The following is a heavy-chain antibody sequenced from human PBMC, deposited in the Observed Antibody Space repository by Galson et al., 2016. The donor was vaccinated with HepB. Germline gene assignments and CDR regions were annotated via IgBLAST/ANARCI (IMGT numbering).Heavy chain of an antibody. Sequence: SLRVSCAVSGFTFSSYAMSWVRQAPGKGLEWVSSISGSGGSTFYADSVKGRFTISRDNSKNTLYLQMNSLRAEDTAVYYCAKARDGLRYFDWYYFDYWGQGTLVTVSS. V-gene: IGHV3-23*01. CDR3: AKARDGLRYFDWYYFDY. J-gene: IGHJ4*02. CDR1: GFTFSSYA. D-gene: IGHD3-9*01. CDR2: ISGSGGST.